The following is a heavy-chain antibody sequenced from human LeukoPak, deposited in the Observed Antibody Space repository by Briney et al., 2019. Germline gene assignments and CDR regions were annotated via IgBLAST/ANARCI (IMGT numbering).Heavy chain of an antibody. J-gene: IGHJ4*02. Sequence: ASVKVSCKASGGTFSSYAISWVRQAPGQGLEWMGRIIPILGIANYAQKFQGRVTITADKSTSTAYMELSSLRSEDTAVYHCARDLAAAGPFDYWGQGTLVTVSS. D-gene: IGHD6-13*01. V-gene: IGHV1-69*04. CDR2: IIPILGIA. CDR3: ARDLAAAGPFDY. CDR1: GGTFSSYA.